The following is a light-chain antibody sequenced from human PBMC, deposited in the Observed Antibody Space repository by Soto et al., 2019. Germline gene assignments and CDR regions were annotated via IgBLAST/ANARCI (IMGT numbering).Light chain of an antibody. Sequence: QSALTQPASVSGSPGQSITISCTGTSSDVGAYNSVSWYQQHPGKAPKLMIYEVTNRPSGVSNRFSGSKSDNTASLTISGLQAEDEADYYCSSYTRSSTDVFGTGTKLTVL. J-gene: IGLJ1*01. CDR2: EVT. V-gene: IGLV2-14*01. CDR3: SSYTRSSTDV. CDR1: SSDVGAYNS.